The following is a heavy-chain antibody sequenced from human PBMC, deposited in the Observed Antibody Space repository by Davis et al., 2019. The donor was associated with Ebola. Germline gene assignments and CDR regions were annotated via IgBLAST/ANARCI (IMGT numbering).Heavy chain of an antibody. J-gene: IGHJ3*02. CDR1: GFRFRHYA. V-gene: IGHV3-23*01. D-gene: IGHD3-16*01. CDR3: AKTRGPFLRWGDAFDI. CDR2: ISGSGGST. Sequence: GGSLRLSCVVSGFRFRHYAMTWVRQAPGKGLDWLSAISGSGGSTYYADSVKGRFTISRDNSKNTLYLQVYSLRAEDTAVYYCAKTRGPFLRWGDAFDIWGRGTMVTVSS.